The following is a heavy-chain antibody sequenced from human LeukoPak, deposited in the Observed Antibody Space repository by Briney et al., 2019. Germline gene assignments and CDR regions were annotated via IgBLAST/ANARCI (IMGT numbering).Heavy chain of an antibody. CDR2: IYPGDSDA. D-gene: IGHD6-13*01. CDR1: VYSFTSYW. V-gene: IGHV5-51*01. Sequence: GESLKISCKGSVYSFTSYWIGWVRQMPGKGLEWMGIIYPGDSDARYSPSFQGQVTISADKSISTAYLQWTGLEASDTAMYYCARQGYSSSWPDYWGQGTLVTVSS. J-gene: IGHJ4*02. CDR3: ARQGYSSSWPDY.